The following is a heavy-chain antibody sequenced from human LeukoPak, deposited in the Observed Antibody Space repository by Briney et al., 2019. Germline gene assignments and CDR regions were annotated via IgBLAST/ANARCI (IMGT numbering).Heavy chain of an antibody. J-gene: IGHJ4*02. Sequence: SETLSLTCSVSGGSVSSYYRSWIRQSPGKGLEWLGYIHNSGRTNYNPSLKSRVTGFVDTSKNQVSLRLSSVTAADTAVYYCARHGIISSDSYFDYWGQGALVTVSS. D-gene: IGHD3-22*01. CDR3: ARHGIISSDSYFDY. V-gene: IGHV4-59*08. CDR1: GGSVSSYY. CDR2: IHNSGRT.